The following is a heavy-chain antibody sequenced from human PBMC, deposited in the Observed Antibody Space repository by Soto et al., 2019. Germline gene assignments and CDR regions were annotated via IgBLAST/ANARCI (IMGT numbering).Heavy chain of an antibody. CDR2: FSVNGNT. J-gene: IGHJ4*02. V-gene: IGHV4-59*02. CDR1: GDSVSNHY. D-gene: IGHD6-19*01. CDR3: ARGKRWLAQMYDF. Sequence: SETLSLTCTVSGDSVSNHYWTWIRQSPGKGLEWIGWFSVNGNTNYNPSLKSRVTVSIDASKNQFSLGLNSVTAADTAVYYCARGKRWLAQMYDFWGQGTLVTVSS.